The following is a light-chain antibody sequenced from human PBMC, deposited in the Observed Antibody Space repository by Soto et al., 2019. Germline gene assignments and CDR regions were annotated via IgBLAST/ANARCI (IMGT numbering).Light chain of an antibody. V-gene: IGLV2-14*01. CDR3: SSYTSSSLLV. Sequence: QSVLTQPASVSGSPGQSITISCTGTSSDVGGYNSVSWYQQHPGKAPKLMIYDVSHRPSGVSDRFSGSKSGNTAALTISGLQAEEEADYYCSSYTSSSLLVFGGGTKLTVL. J-gene: IGLJ2*01. CDR1: SSDVGGYNS. CDR2: DVS.